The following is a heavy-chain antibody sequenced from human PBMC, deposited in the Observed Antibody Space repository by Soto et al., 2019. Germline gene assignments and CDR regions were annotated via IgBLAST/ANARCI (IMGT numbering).Heavy chain of an antibody. V-gene: IGHV1-69*13. CDR2: IIPIFGTA. Sequence: SVKVSCKASGGTFSSYAISWVRQAPGQGLEWMGGIIPIFGTANYAQKFQGRVTITADESTSTAYMELSSLRSEDTAVYYCARPLCFLVCLFPGAPPFYYYYYGMDVGGQGTTLTVSS. J-gene: IGHJ6*02. D-gene: IGHD3-3*01. CDR1: GGTFSSYA. CDR3: ARPLCFLVCLFPGAPPFYYYYYGMDV.